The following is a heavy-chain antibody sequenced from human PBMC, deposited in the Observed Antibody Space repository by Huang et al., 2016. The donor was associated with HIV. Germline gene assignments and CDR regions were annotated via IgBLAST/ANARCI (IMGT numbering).Heavy chain of an antibody. J-gene: IGHJ4*02. D-gene: IGHD4-4*01. CDR3: ARGSLEYSVSSSLDY. Sequence: QVQLLQSGAEVKKPGSSVKVSCKASGGPFRSYSIAWVRQAPGQGLEWMASCRPVSDSPNYAQKLQGRVRVTADESTITVYMELRDLGPDDTAVYFCARGSLEYSVSSSLDYWGQGTHVTVSS. V-gene: IGHV1-69*13. CDR2: CRPVSDSP. CDR1: GGPFRSYS.